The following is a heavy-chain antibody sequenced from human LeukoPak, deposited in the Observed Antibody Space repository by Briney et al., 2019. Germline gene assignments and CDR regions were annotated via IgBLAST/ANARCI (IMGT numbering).Heavy chain of an antibody. V-gene: IGHV3-48*03. CDR2: ISSSGSTI. CDR3: TKRGIVGTTTPFDY. Sequence: PGGSLRLSCAASGFTFSSYEMNWVRQAPGKGLEWVSYISSSGSTIYYADSVKGRFTISRDNSKNTLYLQMNSLRAEDTAVYYCTKRGIVGTTTPFDYWGQGTLVTVSS. CDR1: GFTFSSYE. D-gene: IGHD1-26*01. J-gene: IGHJ4*02.